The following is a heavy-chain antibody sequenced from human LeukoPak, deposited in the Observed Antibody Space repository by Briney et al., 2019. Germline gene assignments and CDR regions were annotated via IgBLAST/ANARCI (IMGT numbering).Heavy chain of an antibody. Sequence: SGGSLRLTCAASGFTFSTYAMSWVRQAPGKGLEWVSTVSTSGRSTYYADSVKGRFTISRDNSKNALSLQMNSLRAEDTAVYYCAKGLNGYGSASYSHLDAFDVWGQGTMVTVSS. CDR3: AKGLNGYGSASYSHLDAFDV. CDR1: GFTFSTYA. V-gene: IGHV3-23*01. D-gene: IGHD3-10*01. CDR2: VSTSGRST. J-gene: IGHJ3*01.